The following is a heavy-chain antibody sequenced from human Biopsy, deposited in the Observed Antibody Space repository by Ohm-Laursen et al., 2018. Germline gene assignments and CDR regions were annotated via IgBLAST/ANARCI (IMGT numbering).Heavy chain of an antibody. D-gene: IGHD1-26*01. CDR3: SKRDLSGTSPV. J-gene: IGHJ6*02. CDR1: GGPFGINSHY. V-gene: IGHV4-39*01. Sequence: GTLSLTCSVSGGPFGINSHYWIWIRQPPGKGLEWIASIYYGGTTHYNASLQGRVTISVDQPKNQFSLRLTSVTAADTAVYYCSKRDLSGTSPVWGQGTTVTVSS. CDR2: IYYGGTT.